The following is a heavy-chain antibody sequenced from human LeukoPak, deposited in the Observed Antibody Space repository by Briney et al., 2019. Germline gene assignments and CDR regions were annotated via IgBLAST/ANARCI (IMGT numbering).Heavy chain of an antibody. J-gene: IGHJ4*02. V-gene: IGHV3-7*01. Sequence: TGGSLRLSCAASGFTFSRDWMSWVRQAPGKGLEWVANIKQDGSEKCCVDSVKGRFTIPRDNAKNSLYLEMNSLRAEDTAVYYCARDGLPVALNYWGQGTLVTVSS. D-gene: IGHD2-2*01. CDR2: IKQDGSEK. CDR3: ARDGLPVALNY. CDR1: GFTFSRDW.